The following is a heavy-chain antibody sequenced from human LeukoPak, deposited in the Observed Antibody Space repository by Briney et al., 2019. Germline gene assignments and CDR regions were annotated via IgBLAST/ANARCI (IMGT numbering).Heavy chain of an antibody. Sequence: SETLSLTCAVYGGSFSGYYWGWIRQPPGKGLEWIGSIYYSGSTYYNPSLKSRVTISVDTSKNQFSLKLSSVTAADTAVYYCAGSVAGPPPRHFQHWGQGTLVTVSS. J-gene: IGHJ1*01. D-gene: IGHD6-19*01. CDR2: IYYSGST. CDR1: GGSFSGYY. CDR3: AGSVAGPPPRHFQH. V-gene: IGHV4-39*01.